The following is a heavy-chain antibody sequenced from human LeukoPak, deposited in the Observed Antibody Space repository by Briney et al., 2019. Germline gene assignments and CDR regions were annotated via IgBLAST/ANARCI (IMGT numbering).Heavy chain of an antibody. V-gene: IGHV5-51*01. Sequence: GESLKISCKGSGYRFHTYWIAWVRQMPGKGVERMGIIYPDDSDTRYSPSFEGQVTISADKSVRTAYLQWSSLKASDTALYYCGEPKMRSYFDVRGYEAFVVWGERTMLTVSS. CDR2: IYPDDSDT. CDR3: GEPKMRSYFDVRGYEAFVV. D-gene: IGHD3-9*01. J-gene: IGHJ3*01. CDR1: GYRFHTYW.